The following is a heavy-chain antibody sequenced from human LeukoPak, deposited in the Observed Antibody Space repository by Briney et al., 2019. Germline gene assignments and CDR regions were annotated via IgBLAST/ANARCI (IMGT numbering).Heavy chain of an antibody. CDR1: GFTFDDYA. Sequence: SLRLSCAASGFTFDDYAMHWVRQAPGKGLEWVSGISWNSGSIGYADSVKGRFTISRDNAKNSLYLQMNSLRAEDTALYYCAKDMDVGAFDYWGQGTLVTVSS. CDR3: AKDMDVGAFDY. D-gene: IGHD3-10*01. CDR2: ISWNSGSI. J-gene: IGHJ4*02. V-gene: IGHV3-9*01.